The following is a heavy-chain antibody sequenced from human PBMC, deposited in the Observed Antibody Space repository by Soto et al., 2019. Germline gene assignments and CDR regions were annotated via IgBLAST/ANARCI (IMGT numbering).Heavy chain of an antibody. CDR3: ARLAYSYDFWSGYYYNYYGMEG. V-gene: IGHV4-59*01. CDR2: IYYSGST. CDR1: GGSISSYY. D-gene: IGHD3-3*01. J-gene: IGHJ6*02. Sequence: PSETLSLTCTVSGGSISSYYWSWIRQPPGKGLEWIGYIYYSGSTNHNPSLKSRVTISVDTSKNQFSLKLSSVTAADTAVYYCARLAYSYDFWSGYYYNYYGMEGWGQGTMVTVSS.